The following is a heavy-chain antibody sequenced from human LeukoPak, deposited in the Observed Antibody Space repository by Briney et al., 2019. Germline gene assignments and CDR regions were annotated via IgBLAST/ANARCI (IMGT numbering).Heavy chain of an antibody. Sequence: GGSLRLSCAASGFTFSSYAMHWVRQAPGKGLEWVAVMSSDGSKKYYADSVKGRFTISRDNAQNSLYLQMNSLRAEDTAVYYCARVYSSTSGKNAFDIWGQGTMVTVSS. CDR1: GFTFSSYA. CDR2: MSSDGSKK. V-gene: IGHV3-30-3*01. D-gene: IGHD6-6*01. CDR3: ARVYSSTSGKNAFDI. J-gene: IGHJ3*02.